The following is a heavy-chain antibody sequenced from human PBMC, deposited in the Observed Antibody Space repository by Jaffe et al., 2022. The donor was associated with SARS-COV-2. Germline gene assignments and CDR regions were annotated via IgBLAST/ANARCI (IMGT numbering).Heavy chain of an antibody. V-gene: IGHV1-46*01. CDR3: AREYLPSRTAATGGVDWFDP. CDR1: GYTFTSYY. Sequence: QVQLVQSGAEVKKPGASVKVSCKASGYTFTSYYMHWVRQAPGQGLEWMGIINPSGGSTSYAQKFQGRVTMTRDTSTSTVYMELSSLRSEDTAVYYCAREYLPSRTAATGGVDWFDPWGQGTLVTVSS. CDR2: INPSGGST. D-gene: IGHD2-15*01. J-gene: IGHJ5*02.